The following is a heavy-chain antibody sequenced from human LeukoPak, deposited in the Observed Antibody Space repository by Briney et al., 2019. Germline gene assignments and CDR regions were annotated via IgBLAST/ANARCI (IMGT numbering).Heavy chain of an antibody. V-gene: IGHV3-21*01. Sequence: GGSLRLSCAASGFTFSSYSMNWVRQAPGKGLEWVSSISSSSSYIYYADSVKGRFTISRDNGKNSLYLQMNSLRAEDTAVYYCASEAALGTLYNWFDPWGQGTLVTVSS. D-gene: IGHD6-13*01. CDR1: GFTFSSYS. J-gene: IGHJ5*02. CDR3: ASEAALGTLYNWFDP. CDR2: ISSSSSYI.